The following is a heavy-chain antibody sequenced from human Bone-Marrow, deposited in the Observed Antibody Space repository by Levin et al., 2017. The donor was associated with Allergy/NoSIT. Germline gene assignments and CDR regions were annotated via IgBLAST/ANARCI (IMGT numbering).Heavy chain of an antibody. V-gene: IGHV3-33*01. CDR3: AREYNNRQFDY. CDR2: IWSDGNNK. D-gene: IGHD1-1*01. J-gene: IGHJ4*02. CDR1: GITFSNYG. Sequence: PGGSLRLSCVVSGITFSNYGMHWVRQAPGKGLEWVAFIWSDGNNKFYADSVKGRFTISRDNSKNTLYLQMNSLRAEDTAVYYCAREYNNRQFDYWGQGTLVTVSS.